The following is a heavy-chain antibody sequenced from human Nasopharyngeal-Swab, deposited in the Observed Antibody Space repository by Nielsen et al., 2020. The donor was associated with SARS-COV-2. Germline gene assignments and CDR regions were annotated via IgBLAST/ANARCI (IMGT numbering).Heavy chain of an antibody. CDR3: ARQRNHAFDI. V-gene: IGHV4-39*01. Sequence: WIRQPPGKGLEWIGSICSGGTTYYNASLKSRVTISVDTSKSQFSLKLPSVTAADTAMYYCARQRNHAFDIWGQGTMVTVSS. J-gene: IGHJ3*02. CDR2: ICSGGTT.